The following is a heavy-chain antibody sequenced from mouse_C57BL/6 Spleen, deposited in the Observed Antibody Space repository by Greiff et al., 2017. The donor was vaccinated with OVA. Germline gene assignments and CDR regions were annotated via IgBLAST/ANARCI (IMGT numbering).Heavy chain of an antibody. CDR3: AREDSPYARDY. D-gene: IGHD6-1*01. Sequence: QVQLQQPGAELVKPGASVKLSCKASGYTFTSYWMHWVKQRPGQGLEWIGMIHPNSGSTNYNEKLKSKATLTVDKSSSTAYMQLGSLTSEDSAVYYCAREDSPYARDYWGQGTSVTVSS. CDR2: IHPNSGST. V-gene: IGHV1-64*01. J-gene: IGHJ4*01. CDR1: GYTFTSYW.